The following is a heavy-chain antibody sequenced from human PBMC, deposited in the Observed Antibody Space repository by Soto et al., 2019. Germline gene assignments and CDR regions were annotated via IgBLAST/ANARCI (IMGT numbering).Heavy chain of an antibody. CDR3: AKAFIHQIGVVTADFDQ. CDR1: GFTFSSCS. CDR2: ISGSGGST. D-gene: IGHD3-22*01. J-gene: IGHJ4*02. V-gene: IGHV3-23*01. Sequence: GGSLRLSCSASGFTFSSCSMSWVRHAPWKGLEWVSAISGSGGSTYYADSVKGRFTISRDNSKNTLYLQMNSLRAEDTAVYYCAKAFIHQIGVVTADFDQWYQRPLVTVA.